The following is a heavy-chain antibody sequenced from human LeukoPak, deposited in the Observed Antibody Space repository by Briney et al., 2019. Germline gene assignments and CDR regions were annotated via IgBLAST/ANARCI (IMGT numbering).Heavy chain of an antibody. J-gene: IGHJ4*02. CDR3: ARRPGYSSSWRRTQRYYFDY. V-gene: IGHV4-34*01. CDR1: GGSFSGYY. D-gene: IGHD6-13*01. Sequence: PSETLSLTCAVSGGSFSGYYWSWIRQPPGKGLEWIGEINHSGSTNYNPSLKSRVTISVDTSKNQFSLKLSSVTAADTAVYYCARRPGYSSSWRRTQRYYFDYWGQGTLVTVSS. CDR2: INHSGST.